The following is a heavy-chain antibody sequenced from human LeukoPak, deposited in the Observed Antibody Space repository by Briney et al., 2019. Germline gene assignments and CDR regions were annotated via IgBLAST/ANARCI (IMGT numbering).Heavy chain of an antibody. D-gene: IGHD3-10*01. CDR2: MNPNSGNT. CDR1: GYTFTSYD. CDR3: ARGLTVRGVTTS. J-gene: IGHJ5*02. V-gene: IGHV1-8*01. Sequence: ASVNVSCKASGYTFTSYDINWVRQANGQGIEWMGWMNPNSGNTGYGQRFQGRVTTTRNTSISTAYMELSSLRAEHAAVYYGARGLTVRGVTTSWGQGTLVTVSS.